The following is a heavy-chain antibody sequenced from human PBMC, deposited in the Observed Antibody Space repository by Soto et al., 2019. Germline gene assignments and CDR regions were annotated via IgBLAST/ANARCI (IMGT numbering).Heavy chain of an antibody. J-gene: IGHJ4*02. D-gene: IGHD1-26*01. Sequence: EVQLVESGGGLVKPGGSLRLSCAASGFTFSSYSMNWVRQAPGKGLEWVSSISSSSSYIYYADSVKGRVTISRDNAKSSLDRQMNSLRAEDTAVYYCARVPTVGATSPDFDYWGQGTLVTVSS. CDR3: ARVPTVGATSPDFDY. CDR2: ISSSSSYI. V-gene: IGHV3-21*01. CDR1: GFTFSSYS.